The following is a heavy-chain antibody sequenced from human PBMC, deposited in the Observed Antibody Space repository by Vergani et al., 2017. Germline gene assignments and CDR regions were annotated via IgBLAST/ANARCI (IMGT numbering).Heavy chain of an antibody. CDR1: GGSINSHNYY. V-gene: IGHV4-61*02. CDR2: IHTSGST. D-gene: IGHD2-15*01. J-gene: IGHJ4*02. Sequence: QVQLQESGPGLVKPSQTLSPTCTVSGGSINSHNYYWSWIRQPAGKGLEWIGRIHTSGSTNYNPSLKSRVTMSEDTSKNQFSLHLTSVTAADTAVYFCARGSCLGGSCYKPLFDYWGQGILVTVSS. CDR3: ARGSCLGGSCYKPLFDY.